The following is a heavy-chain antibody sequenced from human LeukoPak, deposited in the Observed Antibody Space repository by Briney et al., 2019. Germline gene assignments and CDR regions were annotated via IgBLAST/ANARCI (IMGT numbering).Heavy chain of an antibody. CDR1: GFTFSSYG. D-gene: IGHD6-19*01. Sequence: GGPLRLSCAASGFTFSSYGMHWVRQAPGKGLEWVAVISYDGSNKYYADSVKGRFTISRDNSKNTLYLQMNSLRAEDTAVYYCAKDHSSGWYYFDYWGQGTLVTVSS. CDR2: ISYDGSNK. CDR3: AKDHSSGWYYFDY. J-gene: IGHJ4*02. V-gene: IGHV3-30*18.